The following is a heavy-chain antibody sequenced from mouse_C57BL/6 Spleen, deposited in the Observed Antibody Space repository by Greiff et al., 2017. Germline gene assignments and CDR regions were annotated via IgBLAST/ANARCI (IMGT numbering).Heavy chain of an antibody. Sequence: EVKLQESGGGLVQPGGSLSLSCAASGFTFTDYYMSWVRQPPGKALEWLGFIRNKANGYTTEYSASVKGRFTISRDNSQSILYLQMNALRAADSATYYCAIYGGYPAWFAYWGQGTLVTVSA. CDR3: AIYGGYPAWFAY. J-gene: IGHJ3*01. CDR1: GFTFTDYY. CDR2: IRNKANGYTT. V-gene: IGHV7-3*01. D-gene: IGHD2-2*01.